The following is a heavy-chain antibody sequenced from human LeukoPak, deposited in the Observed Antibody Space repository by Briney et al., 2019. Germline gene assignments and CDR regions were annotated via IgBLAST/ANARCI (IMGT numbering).Heavy chain of an antibody. CDR2: ISYDGSNK. CDR3: AKKGHSSSFDY. J-gene: IGHJ4*02. Sequence: GGSLRLSCAASGFTFSSYGMHWVRQAPGKGLEWVAVISYDGSNKYYADSVKGRFTISRDNSKNTLYLQMNSLRAEDTAVYYCAKKGHSSSFDYWGQGTLVTVPS. D-gene: IGHD6-13*01. V-gene: IGHV3-30*18. CDR1: GFTFSSYG.